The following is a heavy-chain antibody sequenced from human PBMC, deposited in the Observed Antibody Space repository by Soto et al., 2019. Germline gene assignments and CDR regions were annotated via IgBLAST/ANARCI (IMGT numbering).Heavy chain of an antibody. CDR2: MNPNSGNT. D-gene: IGHD3-22*01. CDR1: GYTITSYD. J-gene: IGHJ5*02. V-gene: IGHV1-8*01. Sequence: QVQLVQSGAEVKKPGASVKVSCKASGYTITSYDINWVRQATGQGLEWMGWMNPNSGNTGYAQKFQGRVTMTRNTSIITAYMELSSLRSEDTAVYYCARGDMGGYYYVDWFDPWGQGTLVTVSS. CDR3: ARGDMGGYYYVDWFDP.